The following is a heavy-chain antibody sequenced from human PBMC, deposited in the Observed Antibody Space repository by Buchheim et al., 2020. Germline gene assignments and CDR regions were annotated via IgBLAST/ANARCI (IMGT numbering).Heavy chain of an antibody. CDR3: ARAPRRSGVSD. J-gene: IGHJ4*02. CDR2: IKQDGSET. CDR1: GFTFSSYW. V-gene: IGHV3-7*01. Sequence: EVQLVESGGGLVQPGGSLRLSCAASGFTFSSYWMSWVRQAPGKGLEWVANIKQDGSETYYVDSEKGRFTISRDTPKNSLYLQMNRLRAEDTAVYYCARAPRRSGVSDWGQGTL. D-gene: IGHD2-8*01.